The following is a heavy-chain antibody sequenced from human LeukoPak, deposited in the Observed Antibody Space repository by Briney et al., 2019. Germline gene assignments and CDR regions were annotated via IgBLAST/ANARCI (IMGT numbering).Heavy chain of an antibody. D-gene: IGHD6-6*01. CDR3: AFEYSSSSGQWFDP. Sequence: ASVKVSCKASGYTFTGYYTHWVRQAPGQGLEWMGWINPNSGGTNYAQKFQGRVTMTRDTSISTAYMELSRLRSDDTAVYYCAFEYSSSSGQWFDPWGQGTLVTVSS. V-gene: IGHV1-2*02. CDR2: INPNSGGT. J-gene: IGHJ5*02. CDR1: GYTFTGYY.